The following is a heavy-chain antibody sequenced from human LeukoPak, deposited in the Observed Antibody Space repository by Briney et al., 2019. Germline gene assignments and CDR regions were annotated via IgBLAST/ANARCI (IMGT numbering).Heavy chain of an antibody. CDR2: LYYSGST. V-gene: IGHV4-39*01. CDR1: GGSISSSTYY. CDR3: ARQAISGYDPPPFDS. J-gene: IGHJ4*02. Sequence: SETLSLTCTVSGGSISSSTYYWGWIRQPPGKGLEWIGNLYYSGSTYYNPSLKSRVTISVDTSKNQFSLKLSSVTAADAAVYYCARQAISGYDPPPFDSWGQGTLVTVSS. D-gene: IGHD5-12*01.